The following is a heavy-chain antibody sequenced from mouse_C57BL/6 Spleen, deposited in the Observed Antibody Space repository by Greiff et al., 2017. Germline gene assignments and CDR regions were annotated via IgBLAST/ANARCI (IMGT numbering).Heavy chain of an antibody. CDR1: GYTFTDYE. CDR3: TRWRDWGFAY. V-gene: IGHV1-15*01. Sequence: VQLQQSGAELVRPGASVTLSCKASGYTFTDYEMHWVKQTPVHGLEWIGAIDPETGGTAHNQKFKGKAILTADKSSSTAYMELRSLTSEDSAVYYCTRWRDWGFAYWGQGTLVTVSA. J-gene: IGHJ3*01. CDR2: IDPETGGT.